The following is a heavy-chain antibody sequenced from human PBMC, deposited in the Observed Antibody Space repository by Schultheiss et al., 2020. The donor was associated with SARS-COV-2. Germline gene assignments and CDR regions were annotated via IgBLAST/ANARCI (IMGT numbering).Heavy chain of an antibody. Sequence: SQTLSLTCTVSGGSISSYYWSWIRQPAGKGLEWIGYIYYSGSTNYNPSLKSRVTMSVDTSKNQFSLKLSSVTAADTAVYYCARDSLSSSFAFDIWGQGTMVTVSS. V-gene: IGHV4-59*12. D-gene: IGHD6-6*01. CDR3: ARDSLSSSFAFDI. J-gene: IGHJ3*02. CDR1: GGSISSYY. CDR2: IYYSGST.